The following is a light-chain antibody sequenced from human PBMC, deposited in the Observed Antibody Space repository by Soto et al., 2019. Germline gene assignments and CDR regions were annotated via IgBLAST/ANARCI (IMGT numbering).Light chain of an antibody. CDR2: GIS. CDR1: QSISSN. J-gene: IGKJ2*01. Sequence: EIVMTQSPATLSLSPGERATLSCRASQSISSNLAWFQQKPGQAPRVVIYGISTRATGIPARFSGSGSGTEFTLTIGGLQSEDFAVSYCLQYNNWYAFGQGTKLEIK. V-gene: IGKV3-15*01. CDR3: LQYNNWYA.